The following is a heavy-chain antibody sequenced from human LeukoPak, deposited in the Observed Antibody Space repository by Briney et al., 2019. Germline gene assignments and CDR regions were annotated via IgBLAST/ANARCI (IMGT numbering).Heavy chain of an antibody. D-gene: IGHD3-10*01. CDR2: VGPSGGTG. CDR3: AEVPNWVRGS. J-gene: IGHJ5*02. Sequence: GGSLRLSCATSGFTFSSATMMWVRQAPGKGLEFASGVGPSGGTGTYADSVKGRFTISRDNSKNTLYLQMNSLRVEDTAVYYCAEVPNWVRGSWGQGTLVTVSS. V-gene: IGHV3-23*01. CDR1: GFTFSSAT.